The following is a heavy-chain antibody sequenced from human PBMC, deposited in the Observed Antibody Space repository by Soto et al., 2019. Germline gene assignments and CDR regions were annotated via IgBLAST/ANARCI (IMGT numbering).Heavy chain of an antibody. J-gene: IGHJ3*02. CDR3: AKGISGKGPAFDI. CDR2: ISYDGSNK. V-gene: IGHV3-30*18. CDR1: GFTFSSYE. Sequence: LRLSCAASGFTFSSYEMNWVRQAPGKGLEWVAVISYDGSNKYYADSVKGRFTISRDNSKNTLYLQMNSLRAEDTAVYYCAKGISGKGPAFDIWGQGTMVTVSS. D-gene: IGHD1-26*01.